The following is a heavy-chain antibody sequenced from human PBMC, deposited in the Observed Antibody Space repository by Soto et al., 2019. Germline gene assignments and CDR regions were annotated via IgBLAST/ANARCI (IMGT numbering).Heavy chain of an antibody. CDR3: ARDKSKVVVPANNWFDP. Sequence: ASVKVSCKASGYTFTSYYMHWVRQAPGQGLEWMGIINPSGGSTSYAQKFQGRVTMTRDTSTSTVYMELSSLRSEDTAVYYCARDKSKVVVPANNWFDPWGQGTLVTVSS. D-gene: IGHD2-2*01. CDR2: INPSGGST. CDR1: GYTFTSYY. V-gene: IGHV1-46*01. J-gene: IGHJ5*02.